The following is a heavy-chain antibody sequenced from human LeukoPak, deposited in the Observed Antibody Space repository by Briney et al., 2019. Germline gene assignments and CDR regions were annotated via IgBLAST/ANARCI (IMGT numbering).Heavy chain of an antibody. CDR3: AKGILTGYYKSTHFDY. CDR1: GFTFSSYA. V-gene: IGHV3-23*01. Sequence: GGSLRLSCAASGFTFSSYAMSWVRQAPGKGLEWVSAISGSGGSTYYADSVKGRFTISRDNSKNTLYLQMNSLRTEDTAVYYCAKGILTGYYKSTHFDYWGQGTLVTVSS. CDR2: ISGSGGST. J-gene: IGHJ4*02. D-gene: IGHD3-9*01.